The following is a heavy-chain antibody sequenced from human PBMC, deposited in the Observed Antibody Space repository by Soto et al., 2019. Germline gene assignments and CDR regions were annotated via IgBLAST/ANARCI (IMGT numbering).Heavy chain of an antibody. J-gene: IGHJ6*02. CDR2: INPVDGVT. CDR1: GDTFSNYF. V-gene: IGHV1-46*01. D-gene: IGHD6-6*01. Sequence: QEQLVQSGAELKKPGASVKVSCKASGDTFSNYFIHWVRQAPGQGLEWMGIINPVDGVTHHAQGRVTMTRDTSTSTVYMELSSLTSDDTAIYYCARTLEYYYGMDVWGQGTSVTVSS. CDR3: ARTLEYYYGMDV.